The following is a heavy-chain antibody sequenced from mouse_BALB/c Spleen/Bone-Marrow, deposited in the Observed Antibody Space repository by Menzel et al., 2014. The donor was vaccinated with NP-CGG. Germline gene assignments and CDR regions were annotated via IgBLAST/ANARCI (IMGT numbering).Heavy chain of an antibody. V-gene: IGHV4-1*02. CDR1: GFDFSRYW. Sequence: DVQLVESGGGLVQPGGSLKLSCVASGFDFSRYWMSWVRQAPGKGLEWIGEINPDSSTINYTPSLKYKFIISRDNAKNTLYLQMSKVRSEDTALYYCARLSYYGRFAYWGQGTLVTVSA. J-gene: IGHJ3*01. D-gene: IGHD1-1*01. CDR3: ARLSYYGRFAY. CDR2: INPDSSTI.